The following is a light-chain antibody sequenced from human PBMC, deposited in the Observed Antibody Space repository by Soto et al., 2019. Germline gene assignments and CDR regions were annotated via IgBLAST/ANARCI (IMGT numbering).Light chain of an antibody. Sequence: EIVLTQSPATLSLSPGERATLSCRASQSVSSYLAWYQQKPGQAPRLLIYDASNRATGIPARFSGSGSVTDFTLTISRLEPADFAVYYCQQRSNWPPYTFGQGTKLEIK. CDR1: QSVSSY. V-gene: IGKV3-11*01. CDR2: DAS. CDR3: QQRSNWPPYT. J-gene: IGKJ2*01.